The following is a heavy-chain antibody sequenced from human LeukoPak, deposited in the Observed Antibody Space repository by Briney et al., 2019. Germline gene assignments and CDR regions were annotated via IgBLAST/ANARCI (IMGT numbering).Heavy chain of an antibody. V-gene: IGHV4-61*02. J-gene: IGHJ4*02. CDR3: ARTRIFNYYDSSGYRDY. D-gene: IGHD3-22*01. CDR1: GGSISSGSYY. Sequence: PSETLSLTCTVSGGSISSGSYYWSWIRQPAGKGLEWIGRIYTSGSTNYNPSLKSRVTISVDTSKNQFSLKLSSVTAADTAVYYCARTRIFNYYDSSGYRDYWGRGTLVTVSS. CDR2: IYTSGST.